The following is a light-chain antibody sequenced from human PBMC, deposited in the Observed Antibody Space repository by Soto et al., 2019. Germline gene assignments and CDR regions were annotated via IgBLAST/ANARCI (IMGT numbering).Light chain of an antibody. CDR3: QQFNSYPIS. CDR1: QDIRGA. V-gene: IGKV1-13*02. J-gene: IGKJ5*01. CDR2: DVS. Sequence: AIQLTQSPSSLSASVGDRVTITCRASQDIRGALAGYQQKPGKAPKILIYDVSTLESGVPSRFSGSSSGTDFPLTISSLQPVDFASYYCQQFNSYPISFGQGTRLAL.